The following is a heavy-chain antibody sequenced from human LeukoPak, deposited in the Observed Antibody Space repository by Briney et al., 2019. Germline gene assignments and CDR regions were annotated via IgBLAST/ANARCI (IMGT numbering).Heavy chain of an antibody. CDR1: GFTVSSNY. V-gene: IGHV3-53*04. CDR2: IYSGGST. Sequence: PGGSLRLSCAASGFTVSSNYMSWVRQAPGKGLEWVSVIYSGGSTYYADSVKGRFTISRHNSKNTLYLQMNSLRAEDTAVYYCATRISLWFGEFDAFDIWGQGTMVTVSS. D-gene: IGHD3-10*01. J-gene: IGHJ3*02. CDR3: ATRISLWFGEFDAFDI.